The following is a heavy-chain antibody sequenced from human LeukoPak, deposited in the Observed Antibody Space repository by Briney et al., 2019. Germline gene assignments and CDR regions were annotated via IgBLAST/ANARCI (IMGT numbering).Heavy chain of an antibody. Sequence: GGSLRLSCAASGFTFSNAWMSRVRRAPGKGLEWVGRIKSKTDGGTTDYAAPVKGRFTISRDDSKNTLYLQMNSLKTEDTAVYYCTSSRRYYDYVWGGYRYPYFDYWGQGTLVTVSS. V-gene: IGHV3-15*01. J-gene: IGHJ4*02. D-gene: IGHD3-16*02. CDR2: IKSKTDGGTT. CDR3: TSSRRYYDYVWGGYRYPYFDY. CDR1: GFTFSNAW.